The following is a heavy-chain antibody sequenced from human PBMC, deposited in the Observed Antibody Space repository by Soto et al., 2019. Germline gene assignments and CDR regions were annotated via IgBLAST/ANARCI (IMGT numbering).Heavy chain of an antibody. J-gene: IGHJ4*02. V-gene: IGHV3-7*01. CDR1: GFTFSSFR. CDR2: INLDGSEK. D-gene: IGHD2-21*01. Sequence: GGSLRLSCAASGFTFSSFRMTWVRQAPGKGLEWVANINLDGSEKYYVDSVKGRFTISRDNAKNSLSLQMNSLGAEDTAVYYCTKFGDWCFDYWGQGTLVTVSS. CDR3: TKFGDWCFDY.